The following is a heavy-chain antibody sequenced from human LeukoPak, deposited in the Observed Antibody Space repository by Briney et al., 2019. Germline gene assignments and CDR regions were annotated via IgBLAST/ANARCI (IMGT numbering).Heavy chain of an antibody. CDR3: ARGSIAAAGLLFDY. D-gene: IGHD6-13*01. CDR2: INPSGGST. Sequence: ASVKVSCKASGGTFSSYAISWVRQAPGQGLEWMGIINPSGGSTSYAQKFQGRVTMTRDTSTSTVYMELSSLRSEDTAVYYCARGSIAAAGLLFDYWGQGTLVTVSS. J-gene: IGHJ4*02. CDR1: GGTFSSYA. V-gene: IGHV1-46*01.